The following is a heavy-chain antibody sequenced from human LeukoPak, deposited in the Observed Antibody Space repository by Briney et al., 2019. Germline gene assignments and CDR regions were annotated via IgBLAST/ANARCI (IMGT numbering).Heavy chain of an antibody. CDR2: ISSSSSYI. CDR1: GFTFSSYS. CDR3: ARDDAVGATTYWYFDL. Sequence: PGGSLRLSCAASGFTFSSYSMNWDRQAPGKGLEWVSSISSSSSYIYYADSVKGRFTISRDNAKNSLYLQMNSLRAEDTAVYYCARDDAVGATTYWYFDLWGRGTLVTVSS. V-gene: IGHV3-21*01. D-gene: IGHD1-26*01. J-gene: IGHJ2*01.